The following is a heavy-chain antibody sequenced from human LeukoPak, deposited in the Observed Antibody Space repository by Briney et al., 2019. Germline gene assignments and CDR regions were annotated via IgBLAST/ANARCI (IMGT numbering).Heavy chain of an antibody. V-gene: IGHV3-15*01. CDR3: TTAPGFWSGYYTSSGDY. J-gene: IGHJ4*02. D-gene: IGHD3-3*01. CDR1: GFTFSNAW. Sequence: GGSLRLSCAASGFTFSNAWMSWVRQAPGKGLEWVGRIKSKTDGGTADYAAPVKGRFTISRDDSKNTLYLQMNSLKIGDTAVYYCTTAPGFWSGYYTSSGDYWGQGTLVTVSS. CDR2: IKSKTDGGTA.